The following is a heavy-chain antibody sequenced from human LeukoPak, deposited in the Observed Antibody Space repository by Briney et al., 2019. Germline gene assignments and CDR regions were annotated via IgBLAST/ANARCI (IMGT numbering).Heavy chain of an antibody. CDR3: AKTPPRGYSYGAFDY. CDR2: ISGSGGST. Sequence: PGGSLRLSCVASEFTFSGYAMSWVRQVPGKGLEWVSVISGSGGSTYYADSVKGRFTISRDNSKNTLYLQMNSLRAEDTAVYYCAKTPPRGYSYGAFDYWGQGTLVTVSS. CDR1: EFTFSGYA. J-gene: IGHJ4*02. V-gene: IGHV3-23*01. D-gene: IGHD5-18*01.